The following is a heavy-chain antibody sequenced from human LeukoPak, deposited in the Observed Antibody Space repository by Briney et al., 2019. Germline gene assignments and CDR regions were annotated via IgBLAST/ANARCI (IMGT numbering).Heavy chain of an antibody. CDR1: GFTFSSYW. CDR3: ARDRPNYYGSDGHYYRRDGDY. CDR2: ITSRDGTT. Sequence: AGGSLRLSCAASGFTFSSYWMHWVRQTPGKGLEWVSSITSRDGTTYYADSVKGRFTISRDNSENTLYLQLNSLRAEDSAVYYCARDRPNYYGSDGHYYRRDGDYWGQGTLVTVSS. D-gene: IGHD3-22*01. V-gene: IGHV3-23*01. J-gene: IGHJ4*02.